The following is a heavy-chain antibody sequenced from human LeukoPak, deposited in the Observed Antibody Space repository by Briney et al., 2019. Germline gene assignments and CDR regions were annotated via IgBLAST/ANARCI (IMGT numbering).Heavy chain of an antibody. J-gene: IGHJ4*02. V-gene: IGHV3-49*04. CDR1: GFTFGDYA. Sequence: GGSLRLSRTGSGFTFGDYAMNWVRQAPGKGLEWVGFIRSNAYGGTPEYAASVKGRFTISRDDSKSIAYLQMNSLKTEDTAVYYCTRVIVATKDYWGQGTLVTVSS. CDR2: IRSNAYGGTP. CDR3: TRVIVATKDY. D-gene: IGHD5-12*01.